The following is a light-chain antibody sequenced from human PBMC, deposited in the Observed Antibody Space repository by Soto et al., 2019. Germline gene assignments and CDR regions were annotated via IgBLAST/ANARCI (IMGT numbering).Light chain of an antibody. CDR3: QQRADWPIT. V-gene: IGKV3-11*01. Sequence: EIVLTQSPATLSLSPGERATLSCRASQSVGSYLIWYQQQPGRAPRLLISDASSRATGIPARFSGSGSGSDFTLTISSLEPEDFALYYCQQRADWPITFGQGTRLEIK. CDR2: DAS. CDR1: QSVGSY. J-gene: IGKJ5*01.